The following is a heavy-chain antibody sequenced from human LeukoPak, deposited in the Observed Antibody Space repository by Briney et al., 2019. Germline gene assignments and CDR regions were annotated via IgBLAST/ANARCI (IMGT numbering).Heavy chain of an antibody. CDR1: GFTFSSYA. V-gene: IGHV3-30-3*01. J-gene: IGHJ6*02. CDR2: ISYDGSNK. Sequence: PGGSLRLSCAASGFTFSSYAMHWVRQAPGKGLEWVAVISYDGSNKYYADSVKGRFTISRDNSKNTLYLQMNSLRAEDTAVYYCARVRHLGDYYGMDVWGQGTTVTVSS. D-gene: IGHD2-15*01. CDR3: ARVRHLGDYYGMDV.